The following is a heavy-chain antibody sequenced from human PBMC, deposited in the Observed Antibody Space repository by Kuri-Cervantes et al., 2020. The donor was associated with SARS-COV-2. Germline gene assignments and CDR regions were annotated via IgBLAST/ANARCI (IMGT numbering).Heavy chain of an antibody. CDR2: IYYSGST. CDR1: GGSISSSSYY. Sequence: SETLSLTCTVSGGSISSSSYYWGWIRRPPGKGWEWIGSIYYSGSTYYNPSLKSRVTISVDTSKNQFSLKLSSVTAADTAVYYCARRTLDTAMVRGVRAPNDAFDIWGQGTMVTVSS. CDR3: ARRTLDTAMVRGVRAPNDAFDI. J-gene: IGHJ3*02. V-gene: IGHV4-39*01. D-gene: IGHD5-18*01.